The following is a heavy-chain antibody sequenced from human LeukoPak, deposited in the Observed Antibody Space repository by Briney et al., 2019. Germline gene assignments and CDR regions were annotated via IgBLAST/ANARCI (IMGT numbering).Heavy chain of an antibody. CDR1: GFTFSTYA. D-gene: IGHD3-22*01. CDR2: ISGSGGSS. Sequence: PGGSLRLSCAASGFTFSTYAMSWVPQAPGKGLEWVSGISGSGGSSYYADSVKGRFTISRDNSKNTMYLQMNRLRAEDTAVYYCARGAGQDYYDSSGSILRGFDYWGQGILVTVSS. V-gene: IGHV3-23*01. CDR3: ARGAGQDYYDSSGSILRGFDY. J-gene: IGHJ4*02.